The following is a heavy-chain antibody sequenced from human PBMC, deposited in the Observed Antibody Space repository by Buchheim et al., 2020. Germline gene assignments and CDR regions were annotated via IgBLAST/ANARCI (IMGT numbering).Heavy chain of an antibody. J-gene: IGHJ5*02. V-gene: IGHV4-31*03. D-gene: IGHD4-11*01. CDR3: ARGYDSNYGRIDP. CDR1: GGSIGSGSYY. Sequence: QVRLQESGPGLVKPSQTLSLTCTVSGGSIGSGSYYWSWIRQHPGKGLEWIGFIYYNGNTYYNPSLKSRVIISVDTSKNQFSLKLSSVTDADTAVYYCARGYDSNYGRIDPWGQGTL. CDR2: IYYNGNT.